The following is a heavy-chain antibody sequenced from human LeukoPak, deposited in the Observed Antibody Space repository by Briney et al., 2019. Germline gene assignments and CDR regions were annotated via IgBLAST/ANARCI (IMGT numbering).Heavy chain of an antibody. Sequence: SETVSLTCTVSGDSISTYYWSWIRQPAGKGLEWIGRIYISGRTNYNPSLESRVTLSLDTSKNQFSLKLRSVTAADTAVYYCAKGPYTNFFDSWGHGTLVTVSS. CDR3: AKGPYTNFFDS. CDR2: IYISGRT. CDR1: GDSISTYY. J-gene: IGHJ4*01. D-gene: IGHD4-11*01. V-gene: IGHV4-4*07.